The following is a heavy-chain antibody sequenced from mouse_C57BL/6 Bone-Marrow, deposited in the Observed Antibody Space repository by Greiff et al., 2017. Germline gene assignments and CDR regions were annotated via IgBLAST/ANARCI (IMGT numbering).Heavy chain of an antibody. V-gene: IGHV5-6*01. D-gene: IGHD1-1*02. CDR1: GFTFSSYG. CDR2: ISSGGSYT. J-gene: IGHJ2*01. CDR3: ARHRWVYFDY. Sequence: EVKLVESGGDLVKPGGSLKLSCAASGFTFSSYGMSWVRQTPDKRLEWVATISSGGSYTYYPDSVKGRYTISRDNAKNTLYLQMSSLKSEDTAMYYCARHRWVYFDYWGQGTTLTVSS.